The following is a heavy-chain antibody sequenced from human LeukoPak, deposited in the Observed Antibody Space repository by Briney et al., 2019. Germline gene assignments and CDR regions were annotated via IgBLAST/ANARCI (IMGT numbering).Heavy chain of an antibody. CDR3: AKDLGGGKIAAAGRPFDY. D-gene: IGHD6-13*01. CDR1: GFTFSSYA. CDR2: ISGSGGST. V-gene: IGHV3-23*01. J-gene: IGHJ4*02. Sequence: GGSLRLSCAASGFTFSSYAMSWVRQAPGKGLEWVSAISGSGGSTYYADSVKGRFTISRDNSKNTLYLQMNSLRAEDTAVYYCAKDLGGGKIAAAGRPFDYWGQGTLVAVSS.